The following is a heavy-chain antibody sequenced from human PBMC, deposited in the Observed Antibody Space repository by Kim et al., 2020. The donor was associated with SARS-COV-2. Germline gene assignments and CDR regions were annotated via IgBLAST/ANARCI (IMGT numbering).Heavy chain of an antibody. D-gene: IGHD6-6*01. V-gene: IGHV4-30-2*05. CDR3: ARDRSSYTYYGMDV. J-gene: IGHJ6*02. Sequence: NPSLKRRVTISVDTSKNQFSLKLSSVTAADTAVYYCARDRSSYTYYGMDVWGQGTTVTVSS.